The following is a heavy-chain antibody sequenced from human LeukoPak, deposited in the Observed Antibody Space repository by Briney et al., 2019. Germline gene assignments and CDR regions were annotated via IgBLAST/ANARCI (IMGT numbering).Heavy chain of an antibody. J-gene: IGHJ4*02. Sequence: ASVKVSCKASGYTFTSYYMHWVRQAPGQGLEWMGIINPSGGSTSYAQKFQGRVTMTRDTSTSTVCMELSSLRSEDTAVYYCARDSGYYYDSSGYSDFDYWGQGTLVTVSS. CDR1: GYTFTSYY. CDR3: ARDSGYYYDSSGYSDFDY. D-gene: IGHD3-22*01. V-gene: IGHV1-46*01. CDR2: INPSGGST.